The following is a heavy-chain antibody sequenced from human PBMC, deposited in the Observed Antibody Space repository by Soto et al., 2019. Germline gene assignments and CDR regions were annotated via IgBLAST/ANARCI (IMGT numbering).Heavy chain of an antibody. CDR2: IYSGGST. CDR1: GFTVSSNY. CDR3: ARDKTDYYESSGYYSEY. V-gene: IGHV3-53*01. J-gene: IGHJ4*02. D-gene: IGHD3-22*01. Sequence: GGSLRLSCAASGFTVSSNYMSWVRQAPGKGLEWVSVIYSGGSTYYADSVKGRFTISRDNSKNTLYLQMNSLRAEDTAVYYCARDKTDYYESSGYYSEYWGQGTLVTVSS.